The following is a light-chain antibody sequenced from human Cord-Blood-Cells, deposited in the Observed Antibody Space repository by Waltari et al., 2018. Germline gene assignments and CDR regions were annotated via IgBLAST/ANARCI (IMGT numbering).Light chain of an antibody. V-gene: IGLV2-8*01. CDR1: STDVGGSTS. J-gene: IGLJ2*01. Sequence: QSALTQPPSASGSPGQSVTISCTGTSTDVGGSTSVSWYQQHPGKAPKLMIDEVSKRPSGVPDRFSGSKSGNTASLTVSGLQAEDEADYYCSSYAGSNNVVFGGGTKLTVL. CDR3: SSYAGSNNVV. CDR2: EVS.